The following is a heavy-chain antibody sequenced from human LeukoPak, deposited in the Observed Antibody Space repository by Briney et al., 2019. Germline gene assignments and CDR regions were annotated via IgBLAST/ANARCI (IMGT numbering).Heavy chain of an antibody. D-gene: IGHD3-9*01. V-gene: IGHV1-18*01. CDR3: ARDIEYYGILTGYSYFDY. Sequence: ASVKVSCKASGYTFTSYGISWVRQAPGQGLEWMGWISAYNGNTNYAQKLQGRVTMTTDTSTSTAYMELRSLRSDDTAVYYCARDIEYYGILTGYSYFDYWGQGTLVTVSS. CDR2: ISAYNGNT. CDR1: GYTFTSYG. J-gene: IGHJ4*02.